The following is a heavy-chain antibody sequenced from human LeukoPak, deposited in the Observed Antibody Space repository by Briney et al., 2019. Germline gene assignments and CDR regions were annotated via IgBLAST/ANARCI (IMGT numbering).Heavy chain of an antibody. CDR2: IVVGSGNT. J-gene: IGHJ3*02. CDR3: AAEGSTSWNDGFDI. Sequence: TSVKVSCKASGFTFTSSAMQWVRQARGQRLEWIGWIVVGSGNTNYAQKFQERVTITRDMSTSTAYMELSSLRSEDTAVYYCAAEGSTSWNDGFDIWGQGTMVTVSS. V-gene: IGHV1-58*02. D-gene: IGHD2-2*01. CDR1: GFTFTSSA.